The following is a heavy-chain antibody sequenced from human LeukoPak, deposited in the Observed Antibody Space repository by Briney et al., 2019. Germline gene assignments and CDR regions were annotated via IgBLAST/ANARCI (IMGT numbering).Heavy chain of an antibody. J-gene: IGHJ4*02. CDR2: MNPNSGNT. CDR1: GYTFTSYD. D-gene: IGHD2-21*02. Sequence: ASVKVSCKASGYTFTSYDINWVRQATGQELEWMGWMNPNSGNTGYAQKFQGRVTMTRNTSISTAYMELSSLRSEDTAVYYCATSNCGGDCYSLDYWGQGTLVTVSS. V-gene: IGHV1-8*01. CDR3: ATSNCGGDCYSLDY.